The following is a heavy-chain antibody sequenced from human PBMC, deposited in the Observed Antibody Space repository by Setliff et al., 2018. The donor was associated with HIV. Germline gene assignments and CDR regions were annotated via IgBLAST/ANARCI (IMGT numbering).Heavy chain of an antibody. CDR3: ASLDGSESPYIYYYYMDI. V-gene: IGHV4-39*01. CDR1: GGSISTSRYY. CDR2: INYRGNT. D-gene: IGHD3-10*01. J-gene: IGHJ6*03. Sequence: SETLSLTCTVSGGSISTSRYYWGWIRQPPGKGLEWIGSINYRGNTYYNPSLKSRAAISVDTSKNQISLKLSSVTAADTAVYYCASLDGSESPYIYYYYMDIWGKGTAVTVSS.